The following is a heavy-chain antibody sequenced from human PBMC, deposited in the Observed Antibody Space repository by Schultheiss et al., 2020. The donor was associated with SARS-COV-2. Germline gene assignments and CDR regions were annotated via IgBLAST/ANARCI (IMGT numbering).Heavy chain of an antibody. V-gene: IGHV4-34*01. CDR2: INHSGST. J-gene: IGHJ5*02. D-gene: IGHD3-22*01. CDR1: GGSFSGYY. CDR3: ARMAFDSSGYYPNWFDP. Sequence: SETLSLTCAVYGGSFSGYYWSWIRQPPGKGLEWIGEINHSGSTKYNPSLKSRVTISIDTSKNEFSLKLKSVTAADTAVYYCARMAFDSSGYYPNWFDPWGQGTLVTVSS.